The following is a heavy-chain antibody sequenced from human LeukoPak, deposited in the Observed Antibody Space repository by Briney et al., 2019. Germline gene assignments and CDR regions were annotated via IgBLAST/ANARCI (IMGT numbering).Heavy chain of an antibody. J-gene: IGHJ6*04. Sequence: GGSLRLSCAASGFTFSHYWMHWVRQAPGKGLEWVANIKQDGSEKYYVDSVKGRFTISRDNAKNSLYLQMNSLRAEDTAVYYCAELGITMIGGVWGKGTTVTISS. CDR3: AELGITMIGGV. CDR1: GFTFSHYW. V-gene: IGHV3-7*01. D-gene: IGHD3-10*02. CDR2: IKQDGSEK.